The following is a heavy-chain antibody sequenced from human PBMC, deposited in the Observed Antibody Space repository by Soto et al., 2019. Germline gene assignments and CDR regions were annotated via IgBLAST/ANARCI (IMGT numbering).Heavy chain of an antibody. V-gene: IGHV4-39*01. D-gene: IGHD3-16*01. CDR1: GGSISTSSYY. CDR3: ARPQRPSAFGAGYYYYMDV. CDR2: IYFSGST. J-gene: IGHJ6*03. Sequence: SETLSLTCTVSGGSISTSSYYWGWIRQPPGKGLEWIGSIYFSGSTYYNPSLKSRVTISVDTSKNQFSLKLSSVTAADTAVYYCARPQRPSAFGAGYYYYMDVWGKGTTVTVSS.